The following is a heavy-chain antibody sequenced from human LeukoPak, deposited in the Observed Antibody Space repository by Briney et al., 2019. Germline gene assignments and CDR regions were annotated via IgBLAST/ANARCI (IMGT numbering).Heavy chain of an antibody. D-gene: IGHD2-2*01. J-gene: IGHJ4*02. Sequence: GGPLSPPVLPSGFPFRGYPMSWAPQAPGKGLDGFSAIAGSGGSTYYADSVKGRFTISRDNSKNTLFLQMNSLRAEDTAVYHCAKDTSTYATSWSDYWGQGTLVTVSS. V-gene: IGHV3-23*01. CDR1: GFPFRGYP. CDR3: AKDTSTYATSWSDY. CDR2: IAGSGGST.